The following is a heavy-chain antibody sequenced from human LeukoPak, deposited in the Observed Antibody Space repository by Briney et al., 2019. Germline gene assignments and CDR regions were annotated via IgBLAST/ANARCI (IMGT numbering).Heavy chain of an antibody. D-gene: IGHD3-22*01. J-gene: IGHJ3*02. CDR2: IIPIYGRA. CDR3: AGFFYDNSNAAFDI. V-gene: IGHV1-69*01. Sequence: QXLXWXXGIIPIYGRADYPQKFQGRVTIAADESTRTVTMQLSSLRSEDTAVYYCAGFFYDNSNAAFDIWGQGTVVTVS.